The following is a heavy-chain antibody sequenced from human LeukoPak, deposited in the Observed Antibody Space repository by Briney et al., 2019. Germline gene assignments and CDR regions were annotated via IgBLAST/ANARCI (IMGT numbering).Heavy chain of an antibody. CDR3: ARDRWQSGTDYYMDV. J-gene: IGHJ6*03. Sequence: SETLSLTCTVSGYSISSGYYWGWIRPPPGKGLEWIGSIYHSGSTYYNPSLKSRVTISVDTSKNQFSLKLSSVTAADTAVYYCARDRWQSGTDYYMDVWGKGTTVTVSS. CDR2: IYHSGST. D-gene: IGHD1-7*01. V-gene: IGHV4-38-2*02. CDR1: GYSISSGYY.